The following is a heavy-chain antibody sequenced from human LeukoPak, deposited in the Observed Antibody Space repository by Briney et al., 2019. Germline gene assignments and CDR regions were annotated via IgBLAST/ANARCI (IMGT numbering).Heavy chain of an antibody. V-gene: IGHV3-48*04. CDR1: GDFIKYGYW. Sequence: PSETLSLTCVVSGDFIKYGYWWSWVRQAPGKGLEWVSYISTSSSTIYYADSVKGRFTISRDNAKNSLYLQMNSLRAEDTAVYYCARVPNCGGDCFWLDYWGQGTLVTVSS. J-gene: IGHJ4*02. CDR2: ISTSSSTI. D-gene: IGHD2-21*02. CDR3: ARVPNCGGDCFWLDY.